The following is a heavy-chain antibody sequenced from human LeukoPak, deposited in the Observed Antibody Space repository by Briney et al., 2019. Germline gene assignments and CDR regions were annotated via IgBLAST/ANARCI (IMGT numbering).Heavy chain of an antibody. CDR3: AKDQHYGSGSYGSGAFDY. D-gene: IGHD3-10*01. Sequence: GGSLRLSCAASGFSFDDYAMHWVRQAPGKGLEWVSGISWNSGSIGYVDSVKGRFTISRDNAKNSLYLQMNSLRAEDTALYYCAKDQHYGSGSYGSGAFDYWGQGTLVTVSS. CDR1: GFSFDDYA. J-gene: IGHJ4*02. CDR2: ISWNSGSI. V-gene: IGHV3-9*01.